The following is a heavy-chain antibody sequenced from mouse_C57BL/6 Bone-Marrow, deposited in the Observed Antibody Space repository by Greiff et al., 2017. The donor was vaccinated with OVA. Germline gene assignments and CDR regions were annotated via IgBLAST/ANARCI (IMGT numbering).Heavy chain of an antibody. CDR3: ERSNCDGINYYAMDY. CDR1: GYAFSSSW. CDR2: IYPGDGDT. J-gene: IGHJ4*01. Sequence: QVQLKQSGPELVKPGASVKISCKASGYAFSSSWMNWVKQRPGKGLEWIGRIYPGDGDTNYNGKFTVKATLTADKSSSTAYMQLSSLTSEDSAVYCDERSNCDGINYYAMDYWGQGTSVTVSS. D-gene: IGHD1-1*01. V-gene: IGHV1-82*01.